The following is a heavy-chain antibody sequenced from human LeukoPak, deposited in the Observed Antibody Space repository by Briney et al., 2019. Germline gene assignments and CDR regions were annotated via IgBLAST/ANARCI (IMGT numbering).Heavy chain of an antibody. D-gene: IGHD3-22*01. CDR2: ITPVFGTA. J-gene: IGHJ4*02. CDR1: GGTFSRHA. V-gene: IGHV1-69*13. Sequence: GASVKVSCKASGGTFSRHAISWVRQAPGQGLEWMGGITPVFGTANYAQKFQGRVTITADESTSTAYMELSSLRSEDTAVYYCVRDGSYYDTSGYYYLYWGQGTLVTVFS. CDR3: VRDGSYYDTSGYYYLY.